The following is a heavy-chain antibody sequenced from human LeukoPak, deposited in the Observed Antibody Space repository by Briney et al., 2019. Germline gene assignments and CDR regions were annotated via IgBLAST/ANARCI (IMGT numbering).Heavy chain of an antibody. Sequence: ASVKVSCTASGYTFTSYGISWVRQAPGQGLEWMGWISAYNGNTNYAQKLQGRATMTTDTSTSTAYMELRSLRSDDTAVYYCARDLSKLRYFDWLSPHYYYYYYMDVWGKGTTVTVSS. CDR3: ARDLSKLRYFDWLSPHYYYYYYMDV. D-gene: IGHD3-9*01. V-gene: IGHV1-18*01. J-gene: IGHJ6*03. CDR1: GYTFTSYG. CDR2: ISAYNGNT.